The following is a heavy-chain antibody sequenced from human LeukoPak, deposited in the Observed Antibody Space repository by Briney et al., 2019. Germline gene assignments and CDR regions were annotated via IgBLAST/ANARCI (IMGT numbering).Heavy chain of an antibody. CDR1: GDSVSTNSVA. J-gene: IGHJ3*01. V-gene: IGHV6-1*01. Sequence: SQTLSLTCAISGDSVSTNSVAWNWIRQSPSRGLEWLGRTYYRSKWNNDYAVSVKSRITINPDTSKNQFSLPLNSLSPDDTALYYCARGRYSGFDLWGQGTMVTVSS. D-gene: IGHD2-15*01. CDR2: TYYRSKWNN. CDR3: ARGRYSGFDL.